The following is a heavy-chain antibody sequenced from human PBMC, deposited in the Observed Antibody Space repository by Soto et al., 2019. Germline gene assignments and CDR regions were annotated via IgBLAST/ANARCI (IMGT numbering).Heavy chain of an antibody. CDR2: IYWDDDK. V-gene: IGHV2-5*02. J-gene: IGHJ4*02. CDR3: AHTNIAATESFDN. CDR1: GISLSINGVG. Sequence: QITLKASGPTLVKPTQTLTLTCTFSGISLSINGVGVGCIRQPPGKALEWLALIYWDDDKRYSPSLKSRLTVTTDASKRHVSLTMTNMDPVDTATYYCAHTNIAATESFDNWGQGTLLTVST. D-gene: IGHD6-25*01.